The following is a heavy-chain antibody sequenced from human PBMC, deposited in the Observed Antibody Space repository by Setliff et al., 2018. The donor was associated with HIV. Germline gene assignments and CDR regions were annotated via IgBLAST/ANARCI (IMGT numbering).Heavy chain of an antibody. Sequence: SETLSLTCTVSGGSISSGNYYWSWIRQHPGKGLEWIGYIYYSGSTYYNPSLKSRVTMSVDTSKNQFSLKLSSVTAADTAVYYCAREVARHYGSGLYHIWFDPWGQGTQVTVSS. V-gene: IGHV4-31*02. CDR1: GGSISSGNYY. D-gene: IGHD3-10*01. CDR3: AREVARHYGSGLYHIWFDP. CDR2: IYYSGST. J-gene: IGHJ5*02.